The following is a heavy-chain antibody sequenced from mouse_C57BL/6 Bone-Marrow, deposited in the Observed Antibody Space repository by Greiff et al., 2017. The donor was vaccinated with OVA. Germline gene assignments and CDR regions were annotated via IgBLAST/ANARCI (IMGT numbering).Heavy chain of an antibody. Sequence: QVQLQQPGAELVKPGASVKLSCKASGYTFTSYWMHWVKQRPGQGLEWIGMIHPNSGSTNYNEKLKSKATLTVDKSSSTAYMQLSSLTSEDSAVYYCARVGYLYYYAMDYWGQGTSVTVSS. D-gene: IGHD3-2*02. J-gene: IGHJ4*01. CDR3: ARVGYLYYYAMDY. CDR2: IHPNSGST. V-gene: IGHV1-64*01. CDR1: GYTFTSYW.